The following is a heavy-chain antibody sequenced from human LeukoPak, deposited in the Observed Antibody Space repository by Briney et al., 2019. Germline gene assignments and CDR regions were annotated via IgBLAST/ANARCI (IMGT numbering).Heavy chain of an antibody. J-gene: IGHJ6*03. D-gene: IGHD6-19*01. Sequence: ASVKVSCKASGGTFSSYAISWVRQAPGQGLEWMGWISAYNGNTNYAQKLQGRVTMTTDTSTSTAYMELRSLRSDDTAVYYCARVGASWEWLVPAWGRTNYYYYYMDVWGKGTTVTISS. CDR3: ARVGASWEWLVPAWGRTNYYYYYMDV. V-gene: IGHV1-18*01. CDR2: ISAYNGNT. CDR1: GGTFSSYA.